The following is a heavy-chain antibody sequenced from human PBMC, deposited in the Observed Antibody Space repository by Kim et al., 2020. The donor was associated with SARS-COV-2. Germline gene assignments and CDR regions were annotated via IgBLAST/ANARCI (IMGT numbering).Heavy chain of an antibody. CDR3: AKDILAGSGSQSLDY. CDR2: ISRDSGSI. Sequence: GGSLRLSCAASGFTFDDYAMHWVRQAPGKGLEWVSGISRDSGSIGYADSVKGRFTISRDNAKNSLYLQMNSLRAEDTALYYCAKDILAGSGSQSLDYWGQGTLLTVSS. CDR1: GFTFDDYA. V-gene: IGHV3-9*01. D-gene: IGHD3-10*01. J-gene: IGHJ4*02.